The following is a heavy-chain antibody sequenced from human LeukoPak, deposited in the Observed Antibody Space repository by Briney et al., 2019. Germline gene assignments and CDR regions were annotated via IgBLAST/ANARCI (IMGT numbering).Heavy chain of an antibody. CDR3: ARIMSSGSYSGAFDI. CDR2: INPSGGST. Sequence: ASVKVSCKASGYTFTSYYIHWVRQAPGQGLEWMGIINPSGGSTSYAQKFRGRVTMTRDTSTRTVYMELSSLRSEDTAVYYCARIMSSGSYSGAFDIWGQGTMVTVSS. V-gene: IGHV1-46*01. J-gene: IGHJ3*02. D-gene: IGHD1-26*01. CDR1: GYTFTSYY.